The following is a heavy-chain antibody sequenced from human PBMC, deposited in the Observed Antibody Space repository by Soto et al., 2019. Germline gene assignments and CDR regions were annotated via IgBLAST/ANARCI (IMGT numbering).Heavy chain of an antibody. CDR1: GLNFSSDV. Sequence: GGSLRLSCAASGLNFSSDVMNWVRQTPGKGLEWVASIFGSGITTYYADSVKGRFTISRDNSKNTLHLQLNSLRAEDTALYYCAKSQSGSFFAAFDLWGQGSLVTVS. D-gene: IGHD1-26*01. J-gene: IGHJ3*01. CDR3: AKSQSGSFFAAFDL. V-gene: IGHV3-23*01. CDR2: IFGSGITT.